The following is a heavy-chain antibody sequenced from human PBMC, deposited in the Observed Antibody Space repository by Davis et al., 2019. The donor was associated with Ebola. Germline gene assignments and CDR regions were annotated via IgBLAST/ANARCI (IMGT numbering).Heavy chain of an antibody. D-gene: IGHD3-22*01. CDR3: ARGDSYYDPSGYYAGPESPDH. J-gene: IGHJ4*02. Sequence: MPSETLSLTCAVSGGFVSSGGYSWSWIRQSPGKGLEWIGYYYYTGSTYYSPSLRSRVTISVDTSKNLFSLKLTSVTAADTAVYYCARGDSYYDPSGYYAGPESPDHWGQGTLVSVSS. CDR1: GGFVSSGGYS. V-gene: IGHV4-30-4*07. CDR2: YYYTGST.